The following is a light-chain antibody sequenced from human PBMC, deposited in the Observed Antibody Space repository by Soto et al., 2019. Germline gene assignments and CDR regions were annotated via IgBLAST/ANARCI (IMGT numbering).Light chain of an antibody. Sequence: QSALTQPPSVSGAPGQRVTISCTGSSSNIGAGYDVHWYQQLPGTAPKLLIYDNSNRPSGVPDRFSGSKSGTSASLAITGLQAEDEADYYSQSNDRSLSGSRVFRTGTKVPVL. CDR3: QSNDRSLSGSRV. J-gene: IGLJ1*01. V-gene: IGLV1-40*01. CDR1: SSNIGAGYD. CDR2: DNS.